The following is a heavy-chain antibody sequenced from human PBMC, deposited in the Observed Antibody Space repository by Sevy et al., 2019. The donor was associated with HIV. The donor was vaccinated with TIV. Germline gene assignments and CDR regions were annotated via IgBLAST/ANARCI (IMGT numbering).Heavy chain of an antibody. CDR2: IYYNGQI. V-gene: IGHV4-59*08. Sequence: SETLSLTCTVSGGSITSLYWNWIRQPPGKGLEWIANIYYNGQINYNPSLKSRVTLSLATSKNQFSLGLSSVTAAGTAMYYCAGENAWGRGYSWGQGTLVTVSS. CDR1: GGSITSLY. CDR3: AGENAWGRGYS. D-gene: IGHD1-26*01. J-gene: IGHJ4*02.